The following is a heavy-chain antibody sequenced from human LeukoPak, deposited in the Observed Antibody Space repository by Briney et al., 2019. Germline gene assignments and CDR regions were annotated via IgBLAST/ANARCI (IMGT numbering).Heavy chain of an antibody. Sequence: GASVKVSCKASGYTFTGYYMHWVRQAPGQGLEWMGWISAYNGNTNYAQKLQGRVTMTTDTSTSTAYMELRSLRSDDTAVYYCAREVSSSWYYFDYWGQGTLVTVSS. CDR3: AREVSSSWYYFDY. CDR2: ISAYNGNT. V-gene: IGHV1-18*04. CDR1: GYTFTGYY. J-gene: IGHJ4*02. D-gene: IGHD6-13*01.